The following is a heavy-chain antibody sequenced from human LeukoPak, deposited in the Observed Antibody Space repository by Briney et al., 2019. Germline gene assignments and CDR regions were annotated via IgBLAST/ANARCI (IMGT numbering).Heavy chain of an antibody. CDR2: INWNGRSI. D-gene: IGHD2-2*01. CDR1: RFTFDEYG. CDR3: AKDLKVVPAAPFDY. V-gene: IGHV3-20*04. J-gene: IGHJ4*02. Sequence: GGSLTLSCAASRFTFDEYGMSWVRQTAGKGLEWVSGINWNGRSIGYADSVKGRFTISRDNAKNSLYLQMNSLRAENTALYYCAKDLKVVPAAPFDYWGQGTLVTVSS.